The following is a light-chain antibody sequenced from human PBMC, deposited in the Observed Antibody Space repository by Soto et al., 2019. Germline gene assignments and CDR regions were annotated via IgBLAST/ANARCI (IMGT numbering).Light chain of an antibody. CDR1: QSVSSN. CDR2: GAS. V-gene: IGKV3D-15*01. Sequence: EIVMTQSPATLSVSPGERATLSCRASQSVSSNLAWYQQKPGQAPRLLIYGASTRATGIPARFSGSGSGTQFTLTISGQQPEDCAVYYCQQYNNWPWTFGQGTKVEI. J-gene: IGKJ1*01. CDR3: QQYNNWPWT.